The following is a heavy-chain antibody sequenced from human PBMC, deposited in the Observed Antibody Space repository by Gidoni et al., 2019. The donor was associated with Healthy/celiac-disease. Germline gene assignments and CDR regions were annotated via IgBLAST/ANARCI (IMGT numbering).Heavy chain of an antibody. J-gene: IGHJ4*02. CDR3: AKESGVYIPQYYFDY. D-gene: IGHD2-8*01. CDR1: GLPFSSYA. V-gene: IGHV3-23*04. Sequence: EVQLVESGGGLVQPGGSLSLSWAASGLPFSSYAMSWVRQAPGKGLEWVSAIIGSGGSTYYADSVKVRFTISRDNSKNTLYLQMNSLRAEDTAVYYCAKESGVYIPQYYFDYWGQGTLVTVSS. CDR2: IIGSGGST.